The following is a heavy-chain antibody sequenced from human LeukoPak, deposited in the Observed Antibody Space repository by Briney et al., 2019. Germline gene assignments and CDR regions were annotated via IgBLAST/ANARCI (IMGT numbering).Heavy chain of an antibody. V-gene: IGHV3-23*01. CDR3: AKAAYSYGDFDY. J-gene: IGHJ4*02. D-gene: IGHD5-18*01. CDR1: GFTFSSYA. CDR2: ISGSGGRT. Sequence: GGSLRLSCAASGFTFSSYAMSWVRQAPGKGLEWVSAISGSGGRTYYADSAKGRFTISRDNSKNTLYLQMNSLRAEDTAVYYCAKAAYSYGDFDYWGQGTLVTVSS.